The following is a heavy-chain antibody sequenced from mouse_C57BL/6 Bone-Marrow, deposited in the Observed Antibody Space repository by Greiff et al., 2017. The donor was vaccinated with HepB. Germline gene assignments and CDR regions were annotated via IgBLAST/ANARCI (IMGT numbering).Heavy chain of an antibody. CDR2: SRNKANDYTT. V-gene: IGHV7-1*01. J-gene: IGHJ4*01. CDR3: ARDAGSYDYAMDY. CDR1: GFTFSDFY. D-gene: IGHD1-1*02. Sequence: DVMLVESGGGLVQSGRSLRLSCATSGFTFSDFYMEWVRQAPGKGLEWIAASRNKANDYTTEYSASVKGRFIVSRDTSQSILYLQMKALRAEDTAIYYCARDAGSYDYAMDYWGQGTSVTVSS.